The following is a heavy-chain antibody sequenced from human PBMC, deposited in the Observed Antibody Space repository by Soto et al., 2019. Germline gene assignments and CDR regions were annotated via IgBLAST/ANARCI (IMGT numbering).Heavy chain of an antibody. CDR3: ARHGSSGSYSPYYFDY. D-gene: IGHD3-22*01. CDR2: IYHSGST. V-gene: IGHV4-4*02. Sequence: SETLSLTCTVSGGSISSSNWWSWVRQPPGKGLEWIGEIYHSGSTNYNPSLKSRVTISVDTSKNQFSLKLSSVTAADTAVYYCARHGSSGSYSPYYFDYWGQGTLVTVSS. J-gene: IGHJ4*02. CDR1: GGSISSSNW.